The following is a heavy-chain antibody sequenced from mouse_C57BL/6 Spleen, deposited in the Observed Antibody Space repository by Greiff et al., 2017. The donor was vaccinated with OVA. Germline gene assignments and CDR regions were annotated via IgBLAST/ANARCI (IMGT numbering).Heavy chain of an antibody. Sequence: VQLKESGPGLVKPSQSLSLTCSVTGYSITSGYYWNWIRQFPGNKLEWMGYISYDGSNNYNPSLKNRISITRDTSKNQFFLKLNSVTTEDTATYYCAREGDYYGSPWFAYWGQGTLVTVSA. CDR3: AREGDYYGSPWFAY. CDR1: GYSITSGYY. D-gene: IGHD1-1*01. J-gene: IGHJ3*01. V-gene: IGHV3-6*01. CDR2: ISYDGSN.